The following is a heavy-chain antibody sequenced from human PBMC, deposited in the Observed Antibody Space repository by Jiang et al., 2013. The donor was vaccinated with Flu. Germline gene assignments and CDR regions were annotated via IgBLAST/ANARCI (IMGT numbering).Heavy chain of an antibody. CDR3: ARDLRIKIFGVDIIKSLDV. CDR1: GGTFNSYG. V-gene: IGHV1-69*01. D-gene: IGHD3-3*01. CDR2: IIPMFGTA. Sequence: SGAEVKKPGSSVKVSCKAPGGTFNSYGISWVRQAPGQGLQWMGGIIPMFGTADYAPKFQGRVKITADGLTTTAYMEMSSLTSDDTAVYYCARDLRIKIFGVDIIKSLDVWGQGTMITVSP. J-gene: IGHJ3*01.